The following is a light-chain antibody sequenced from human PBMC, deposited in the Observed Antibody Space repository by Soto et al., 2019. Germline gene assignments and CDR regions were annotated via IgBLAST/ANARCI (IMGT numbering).Light chain of an antibody. J-gene: IGLJ2*01. CDR1: NIGSKS. Sequence: SYELTQPPSVSVAPGQTARIACGGNNIGSKSVHWYRQKSGQAPVLVVHDDSDRPSGIPERFSGSNSGDTATLTISRVEAGDEADYYCQLWDSTSDHPVVFGGGTKLTVL. CDR2: DDS. CDR3: QLWDSTSDHPVV. V-gene: IGLV3-21*02.